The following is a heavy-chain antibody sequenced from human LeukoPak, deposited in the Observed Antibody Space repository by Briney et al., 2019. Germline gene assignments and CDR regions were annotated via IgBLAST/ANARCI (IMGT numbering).Heavy chain of an antibody. V-gene: IGHV4-61*02. CDR3: ARDADYGDNY. CDR1: GGSISSSSYY. J-gene: IGHJ4*02. CDR2: IYTSGST. D-gene: IGHD4-17*01. Sequence: SETLSLTCTVSGGSISSSSYYWSWIRQPAGKGLEWIGRIYTSGSTNYNPSLKSRVTMSVDTSKNQFSLKLSSVTAADTAVYYCARDADYGDNYWGQGTLVTVSS.